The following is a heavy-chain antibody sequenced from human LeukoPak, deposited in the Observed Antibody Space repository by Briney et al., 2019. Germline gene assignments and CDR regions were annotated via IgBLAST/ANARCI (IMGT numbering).Heavy chain of an antibody. CDR2: IYNGGST. D-gene: IGHD3-22*01. CDR3: ARGRYYYDSSGYPYNWFDP. V-gene: IGHV4-59*01. J-gene: IGHJ5*02. Sequence: SQTLSLTCIVSRGSISSYYWSCVRQPPGKGLEWIGYIYNGGSTNYNPSLKSRVTISGYTSKNKFFLNLSSVTAADTAMYYCARGRYYYDSSGYPYNWFDPWGQGTLVTVSS. CDR1: RGSISSYY.